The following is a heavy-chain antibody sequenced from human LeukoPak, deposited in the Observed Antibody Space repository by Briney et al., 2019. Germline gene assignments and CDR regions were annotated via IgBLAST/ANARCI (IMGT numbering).Heavy chain of an antibody. D-gene: IGHD2-8*01. CDR3: ARLGSLCRNGVCYGG. Sequence: GGSLRLSCAASGFTFSSYEMNWVRQAPGKGLEWVSHISSSGRTMYYADSVKGRFTISRDNAKNSLYLQMNSLRAEDTAVYYCARLGSLCRNGVCYGGWGQGILVTVSS. CDR1: GFTFSSYE. V-gene: IGHV3-48*03. J-gene: IGHJ4*02. CDR2: ISSSGRTM.